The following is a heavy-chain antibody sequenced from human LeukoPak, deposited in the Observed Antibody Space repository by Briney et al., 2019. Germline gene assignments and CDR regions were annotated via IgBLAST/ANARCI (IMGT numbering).Heavy chain of an antibody. Sequence: PGGSLRLSCAASGFTFSSYAMSWVRQAPGKGLEWVSAISGSGGSTYHADSVKGRFTISRDNSKNTLYLQMNSLRAEDTAAYYCARVVGSGNLDYWGQGTLVTVSP. V-gene: IGHV3-23*01. CDR1: GFTFSSYA. CDR3: ARVVGSGNLDY. D-gene: IGHD6-19*01. J-gene: IGHJ4*02. CDR2: ISGSGGST.